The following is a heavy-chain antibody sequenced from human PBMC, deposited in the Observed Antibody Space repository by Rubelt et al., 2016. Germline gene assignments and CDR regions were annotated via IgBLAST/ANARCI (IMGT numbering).Heavy chain of an antibody. CDR1: RFTFSNSY. Sequence: EVQLVESGGGLVQPGGSLRLSCAASRFTFSNSYMTWVRQAPGKGLEWVANIKPDGSETYYVDSLEGRFTISKDNTKNSMYLQMNSLSVEDTAVYYCTLAGGGFWGQGTLVTVSS. CDR3: TLAGGGF. V-gene: IGHV3-7*02. D-gene: IGHD1-26*01. CDR2: IKPDGSET. J-gene: IGHJ4*02.